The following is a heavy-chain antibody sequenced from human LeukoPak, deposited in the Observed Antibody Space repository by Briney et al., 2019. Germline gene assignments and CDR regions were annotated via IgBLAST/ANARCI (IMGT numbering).Heavy chain of an antibody. Sequence: PEGSLRLSCAASGFTFSSYGMYWVRQAPGKGLEWVAVISYDGSNKYYADSVKGRFTISRDNSKNTLYLQMNSLRAEDTAVYYCAKDSGPTTFDYYYYMDVWGKGTTVTVSS. J-gene: IGHJ6*03. V-gene: IGHV3-30*18. CDR2: ISYDGSNK. CDR1: GFTFSSYG. CDR3: AKDSGPTTFDYYYYMDV. D-gene: IGHD1-1*01.